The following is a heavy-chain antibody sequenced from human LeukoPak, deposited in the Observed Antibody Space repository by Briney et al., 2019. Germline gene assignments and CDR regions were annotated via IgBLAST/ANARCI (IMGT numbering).Heavy chain of an antibody. J-gene: IGHJ3*02. Sequence: GASVKVSCKASGYTFTDSYIHWLQQAPGQGLEWMGWINPNSGGTNYAQKFQGRVTMTRDTSISTAYMELSRLRSDDTAVYYCARSSSGWYDAFDIWGQGTMVTVSS. D-gene: IGHD6-19*01. V-gene: IGHV1-2*02. CDR1: GYTFTDSY. CDR3: ARSSSGWYDAFDI. CDR2: INPNSGGT.